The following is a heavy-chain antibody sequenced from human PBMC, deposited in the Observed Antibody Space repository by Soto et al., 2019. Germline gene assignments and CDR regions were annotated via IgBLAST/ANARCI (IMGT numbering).Heavy chain of an antibody. CDR3: ARHDQHAFDI. Sequence: GESRQISCKGSGYSFTSYWIGWVPQSHGKGLEWMGGISPGDSDTRYSPSFQWQVTISADKSIRTAYLQWSSLKASDTAMYYCARHDQHAFDIWGQGTMVNVSS. CDR2: ISPGDSDT. J-gene: IGHJ3*02. V-gene: IGHV5-51*01. CDR1: GYSFTSYW.